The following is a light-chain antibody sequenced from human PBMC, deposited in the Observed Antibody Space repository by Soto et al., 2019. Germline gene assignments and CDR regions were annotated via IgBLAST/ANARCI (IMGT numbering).Light chain of an antibody. CDR1: QTVSDNY. CDR3: QQYSTSPT. CDR2: GAS. Sequence: EILLTQSPGTLSLSPGERATLSCRASQTVSDNYVAWYQQKPGQAPRLLFFGASVRATGIPDRFSGSGSGTDFTLTISRLEPEDFAVYFCQQYSTSPTFGLGTKV. J-gene: IGKJ1*01. V-gene: IGKV3-20*01.